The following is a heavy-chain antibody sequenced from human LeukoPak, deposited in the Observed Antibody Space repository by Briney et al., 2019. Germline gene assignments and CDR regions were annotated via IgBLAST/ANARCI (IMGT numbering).Heavy chain of an antibody. D-gene: IGHD5-24*01. J-gene: IGHJ4*02. CDR1: GFPFSSYE. Sequence: GGSLRLSCAASGFPFSSYEMNWVRQGPGKGLEWVSYISSSGSTIYYADSVKGRFTISRDNAKNSLYLQMNSLRAEDTAVYYCAREGMATMYWGQGTLVTVSS. CDR2: ISSSGSTI. V-gene: IGHV3-48*03. CDR3: AREGMATMY.